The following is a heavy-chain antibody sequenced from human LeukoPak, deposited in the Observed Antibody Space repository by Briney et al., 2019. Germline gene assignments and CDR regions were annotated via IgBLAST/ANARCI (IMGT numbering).Heavy chain of an antibody. V-gene: IGHV7-4-1*02. CDR2: INTNTGNP. CDR3: GRDPKLGIRGYTYGYTDY. CDR1: GYTFTSYA. D-gene: IGHD5-18*01. Sequence: ASVKVSCKTSGYTFTSYAINWVRQAPGQGLEWMGWINTNTGNPTYAQGFTGHYVFSLDTSVSTAYLQISGLKADDTAVYYCGRDPKLGIRGYTYGYTDYWGQGTLVTVSS. J-gene: IGHJ4*02.